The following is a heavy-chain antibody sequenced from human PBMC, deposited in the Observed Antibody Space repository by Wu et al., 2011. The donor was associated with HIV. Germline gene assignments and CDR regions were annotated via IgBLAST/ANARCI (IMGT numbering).Heavy chain of an antibody. CDR2: IIPIFGTT. CDR3: ARAPGMATEFNY. J-gene: IGHJ4*02. V-gene: IGHV1-69*01. CDR1: GYSFTKYG. Sequence: QVQLVQSGAEVKKPGASVKVSCKASGYSFTKYGITWVRQAPGQGLEWMGGIIPIFGTTKNAQKFQGRVTITTDESTSTVYMELSSLRSEDTAIYYCARAPGMATEFNYWGQGTLVTVSS. D-gene: IGHD5-24*01.